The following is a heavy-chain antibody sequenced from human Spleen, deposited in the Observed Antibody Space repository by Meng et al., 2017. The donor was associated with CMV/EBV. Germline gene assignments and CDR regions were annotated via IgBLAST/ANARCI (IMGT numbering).Heavy chain of an antibody. D-gene: IGHD1-26*01. V-gene: IGHV3-21*01. CDR2: LSSSIGYI. J-gene: IGHJ4*02. CDR1: GFPSTSRN. Sequence: CAASGFPSTSRNLKWVRQTPGGGLEWVASLSSSIGYIYYADSVRGRFTLSTDNAKNLLFLQMNSLRAEDSAVYYCARDERGTYSRFDFWGQGVLVTVSS. CDR3: ARDERGTYSRFDF.